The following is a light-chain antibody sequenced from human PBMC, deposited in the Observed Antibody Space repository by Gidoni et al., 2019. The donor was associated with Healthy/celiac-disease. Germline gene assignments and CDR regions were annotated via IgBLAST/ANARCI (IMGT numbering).Light chain of an antibody. CDR1: QSVSSN. CDR2: GAS. CDR3: QQYNNWPPCT. J-gene: IGKJ1*01. V-gene: IGKV3-15*01. Sequence: DIVMTQSPATLSVSPGESATLSGRASQSVSSNLAWYQQKPGQAPRLLIYGASTRATGIPARFSGSGSGTEFTLTISSLQSEDFAVYYCQQYNNWPPCTFGQGTKVEIK.